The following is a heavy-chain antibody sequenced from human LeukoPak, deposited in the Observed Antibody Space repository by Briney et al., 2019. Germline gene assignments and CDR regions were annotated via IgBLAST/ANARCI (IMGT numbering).Heavy chain of an antibody. CDR2: IYHSGST. CDR3: ARIQLWPYYYFDY. J-gene: IGHJ4*02. CDR1: GGSISSGSYS. D-gene: IGHD5-18*01. Sequence: SQTLSLTCAVSGGSISSGSYSWSWIRQPPGKGLEWIGYIYHSGSTYYNPSLKSRVTISVDRSKNQFSLKLSSVTAADTAVYYCARIQLWPYYYFDYWGQGTLVTVSS. V-gene: IGHV4-30-2*01.